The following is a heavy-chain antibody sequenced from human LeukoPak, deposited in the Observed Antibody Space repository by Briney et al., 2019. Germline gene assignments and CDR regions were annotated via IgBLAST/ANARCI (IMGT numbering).Heavy chain of an antibody. CDR2: IYYSGST. CDR3: ARHEAQWNAFDI. V-gene: IGHV4-59*08. CDR1: GGSISSYY. D-gene: IGHD6-19*01. Sequence: SETLSLTCTVSGGSISSYYWSWIRQPPGKGPEWIGYIYYSGSTNYNPSLKSRVTISVDTSKNQFSLKLSSVTAADTAVYYCARHEAQWNAFDIWGQGTMVTVSS. J-gene: IGHJ3*02.